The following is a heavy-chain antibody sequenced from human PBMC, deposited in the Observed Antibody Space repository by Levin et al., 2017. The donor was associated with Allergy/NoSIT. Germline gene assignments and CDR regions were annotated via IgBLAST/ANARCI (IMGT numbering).Heavy chain of an antibody. D-gene: IGHD1-1*01. Sequence: PGGSLRLSCAASGFTFSNYWMHWVRQVAGKGLVWVARINSDETTINYADSVRGRFTISRDNAKNTVYLQMSSLRAEDTAVYYCVRGRPAMDNFYYNYYGMDVWGRGNTVTVSS. CDR2: INSDETTI. CDR3: VRGRPAMDNFYYNYYGMDV. J-gene: IGHJ6*02. CDR1: GFTFSNYW. V-gene: IGHV3-74*01.